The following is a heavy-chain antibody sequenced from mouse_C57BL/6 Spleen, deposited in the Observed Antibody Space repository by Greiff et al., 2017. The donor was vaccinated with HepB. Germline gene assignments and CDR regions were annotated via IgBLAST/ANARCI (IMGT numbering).Heavy chain of an antibody. D-gene: IGHD2-5*01. V-gene: IGHV2-2*01. CDR2: IWSGGST. Sequence: QVQLKESGPGLVQPSQSLSITCTVSGFSLTSYGVHWVRQSPGKGLEWLGVIWSGGSTDYNAAFISRLSISKDNSKSQVFFKMNSLQADDTAIYYCARSYSNYPMDYWGQGTSVTVSS. J-gene: IGHJ4*01. CDR3: ARSYSNYPMDY. CDR1: GFSLTSYG.